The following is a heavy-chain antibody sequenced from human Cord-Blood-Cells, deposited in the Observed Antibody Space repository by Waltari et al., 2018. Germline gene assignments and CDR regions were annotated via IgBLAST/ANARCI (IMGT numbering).Heavy chain of an antibody. D-gene: IGHD3-3*01. CDR1: GGSISSSSYY. CDR2: IYYSGAT. CDR3: ARHVYDFWSGYYFDY. J-gene: IGHJ4*02. V-gene: IGHV4-39*01. Sequence: QLQLQESGPGLVKPSETLSLTCTVSGGSISSSSYYWGWIRQPPGKVLEWIGRIYYSGATYDNPSLKSRVTISVDTSKNQFSLKLSSVTAADTAVYYCARHVYDFWSGYYFDYWGQGTLVTVSS.